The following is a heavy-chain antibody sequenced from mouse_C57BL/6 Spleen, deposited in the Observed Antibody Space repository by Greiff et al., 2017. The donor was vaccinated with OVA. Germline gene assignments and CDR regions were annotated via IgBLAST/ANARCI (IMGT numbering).Heavy chain of an antibody. Sequence: VQLQQSGPELVKPGASVKMSCKASGYTFTDYNMHWVKQSHGKSLEWIGYINPNNGGTSYNQKFKGKATLTVNKSSSTAYMELRSLTSEDSAVYYCARWEVATDYYAMDYWGQGTSVTVSS. CDR3: ARWEVATDYYAMDY. CDR1: GYTFTDYN. J-gene: IGHJ4*01. V-gene: IGHV1-22*01. D-gene: IGHD1-1*01. CDR2: INPNNGGT.